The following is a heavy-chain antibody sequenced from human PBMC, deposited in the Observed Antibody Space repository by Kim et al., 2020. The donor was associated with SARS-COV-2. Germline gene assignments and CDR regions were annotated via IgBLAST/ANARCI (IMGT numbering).Heavy chain of an antibody. Sequence: QKFQGRVTSTRDTSASTAYMELSSLRSEDTAAYYCARAVLRDYYYYGMDVWGQGTTVTVSS. CDR3: ARAVLRDYYYYGMDV. J-gene: IGHJ6*02. D-gene: IGHD2-15*01. V-gene: IGHV1-3*01.